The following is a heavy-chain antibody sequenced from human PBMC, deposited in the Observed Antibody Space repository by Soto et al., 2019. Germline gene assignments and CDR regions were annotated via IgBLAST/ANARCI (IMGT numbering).Heavy chain of an antibody. V-gene: IGHV3-23*01. Sequence: EVQLLESGGVLVQPGRSLRLSCAASGFTFSDYAMTWVRQAPGKGLEWVSAISGSGSSTYYAESVKGRFTISRDNLKNTVDLQMNSLSAEDTAVYYCGRERKFDFWRKALDVWGQGTTVIVSS. D-gene: IGHD3-3*01. CDR3: GRERKFDFWRKALDV. J-gene: IGHJ6*02. CDR1: GFTFSDYA. CDR2: ISGSGSST.